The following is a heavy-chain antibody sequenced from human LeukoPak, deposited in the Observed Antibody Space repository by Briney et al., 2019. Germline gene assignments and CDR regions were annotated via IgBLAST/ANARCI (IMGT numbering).Heavy chain of an antibody. CDR3: ARDIVVVPAPGGYGMDV. V-gene: IGHV3-33*08. D-gene: IGHD2-2*01. J-gene: IGHJ6*04. CDR2: IWYDGSNK. CDR1: GFTFSNAW. Sequence: GGSLRLSCAASGFTFSNAWMHWVRQAPGKGLEWVAVIWYDGSNKYYADSVKGRFTISRDNSKNTLYLQMNSLRAEDTAVYYCARDIVVVPAPGGYGMDVWGKGTTVTVSS.